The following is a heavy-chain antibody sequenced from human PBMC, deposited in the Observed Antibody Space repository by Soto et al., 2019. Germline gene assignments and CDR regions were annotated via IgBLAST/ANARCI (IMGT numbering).Heavy chain of an antibody. CDR3: ARRGERHFDSLGSTAPAEYFQH. V-gene: IGHV1-3*01. Sequence: QVQLVQSGAEVKKPGASVKVSCKASGYTFTSYAMHWVRQAPGQRLEWMGWVNAGNGNTKYSQKFQGRVTITRATSASTAYLERSSLRSEDTAVYYCARRGERHFDSLGSTAPAEYFQHWGKATPVTVSS. D-gene: IGHD3-9*01. CDR1: GYTFTSYA. CDR2: VNAGNGNT. J-gene: IGHJ1*01.